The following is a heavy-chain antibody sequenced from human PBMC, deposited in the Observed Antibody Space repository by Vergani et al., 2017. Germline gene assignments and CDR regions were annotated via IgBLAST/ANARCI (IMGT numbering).Heavy chain of an antibody. J-gene: IGHJ4*02. CDR2: IYYSGST. CDR3: ARYRCSGCSGYDSHFDY. V-gene: IGHV4-59*01. D-gene: IGHD2-15*01. Sequence: QVQLQESGPGLVKPSETLSLTCTVSGGSISSYYWSWIRQPPGKGLEWIGYIYYSGSTNYNPSLKSRVTISVDTSKNQFSLKLSSVTAADTAVDYCARYRCSGCSGYDSHFDYWGQGTLVTVSS. CDR1: GGSISSYY.